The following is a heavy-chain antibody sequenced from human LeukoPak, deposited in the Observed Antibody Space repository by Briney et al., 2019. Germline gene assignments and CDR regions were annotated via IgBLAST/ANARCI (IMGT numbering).Heavy chain of an antibody. CDR3: ARDRDYGSGIFDY. Sequence: ASLKVSCKASGYTFTGYYMHWVRQAPGQGLEWMGWINPNSGGTNYAQKFQGRVTMTRDTSISTAYMEPNRLRSDHTAVYYCARDRDYGSGIFDYWGQGTLVTVSS. CDR2: INPNSGGT. J-gene: IGHJ4*02. D-gene: IGHD3-10*01. V-gene: IGHV1-2*02. CDR1: GYTFTGYY.